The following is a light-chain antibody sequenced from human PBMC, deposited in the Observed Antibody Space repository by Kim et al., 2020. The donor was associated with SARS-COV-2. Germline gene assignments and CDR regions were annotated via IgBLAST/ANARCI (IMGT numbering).Light chain of an antibody. CDR2: GAS. V-gene: IGKV3-20*01. Sequence: EIVLTQSPGTLSSSPGERATLSCRASQSVSSTYLAWYQQTPGKAPRLIIYGASSRATGIPDRFSGSGSGTVLTLTISRLEPEDFAEYYCQQYGSSPFTFGQGTKLEIK. J-gene: IGKJ2*01. CDR3: QQYGSSPFT. CDR1: QSVSSTY.